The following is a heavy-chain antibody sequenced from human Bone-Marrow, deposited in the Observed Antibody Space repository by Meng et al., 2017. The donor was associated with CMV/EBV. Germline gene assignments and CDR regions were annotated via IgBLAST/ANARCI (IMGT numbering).Heavy chain of an antibody. Sequence: GESLKISCATSGFIFNNYWMSWVRQAPGKGLEWVANIKQDGSEKHYVDSVKGRFTISRDNAKNSLHLQVNSLRVEDKAVYYCARICVTGRACYHLDHWGQGTLVTVSS. V-gene: IGHV3-7*01. CDR1: GFIFNNYW. D-gene: IGHD2-2*01. CDR2: IKQDGSEK. CDR3: ARICVTGRACYHLDH. J-gene: IGHJ4*01.